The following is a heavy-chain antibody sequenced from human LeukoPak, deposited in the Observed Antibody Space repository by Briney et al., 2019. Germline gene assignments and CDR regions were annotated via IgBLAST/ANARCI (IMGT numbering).Heavy chain of an antibody. CDR3: ARDGSGVWFDY. V-gene: IGHV1-18*01. Sequence: GASVKVSCKASGYTFTNFDINWVRQATGQGLEWMGWMNAYNGDTNYAQKFQGRVTLTTDTSTSTAYMELRSLRSDDTAVYYCARDGSGVWFDYWGQGTLVTVSS. CDR2: MNAYNGDT. D-gene: IGHD3-10*01. J-gene: IGHJ4*02. CDR1: GYTFTNFD.